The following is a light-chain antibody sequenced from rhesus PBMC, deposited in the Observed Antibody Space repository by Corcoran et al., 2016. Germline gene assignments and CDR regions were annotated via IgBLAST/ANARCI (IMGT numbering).Light chain of an antibody. V-gene: IGLV2S7*01. J-gene: IGLJ1*01. CDR2: EVT. CDR3: CSYTTSGTSI. Sequence: QSAPSQPPSVSESPGQSVAISCTGTSSDVGGYNYVSWYQQHPGKDPKLLIYEVTKRPSGVSDRFSGSKSGNTASLTISGLQAEDEADYYCCSYTTSGTSIFGPGTRLTVL. CDR1: SSDVGGYNY.